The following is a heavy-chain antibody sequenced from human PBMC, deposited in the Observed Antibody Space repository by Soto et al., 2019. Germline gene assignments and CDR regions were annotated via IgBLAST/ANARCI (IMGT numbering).Heavy chain of an antibody. V-gene: IGHV1-18*01. J-gene: IGHJ6*02. Sequence: QVQLVQSGAEVKKPGASVKVSCKASGYTFTSYGISWVRQAPGQGLEWMGWITAYNGNTNYAQQLQGRVTMTTDTTTSTAYMELRSLRSDDTAVYYCARTFGELPPGSDYYYGMDVWGQGTTVTVSS. CDR2: ITAYNGNT. CDR3: ARTFGELPPGSDYYYGMDV. CDR1: GYTFTSYG. D-gene: IGHD3-10*01.